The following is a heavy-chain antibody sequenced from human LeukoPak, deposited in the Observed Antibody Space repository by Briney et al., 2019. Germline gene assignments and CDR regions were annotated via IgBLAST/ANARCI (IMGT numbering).Heavy chain of an antibody. V-gene: IGHV4-39*01. CDR1: GGSISSSSYY. CDR2: IYYSGST. J-gene: IGHJ4*02. Sequence: SETLSLTCTVSGGSISSSSYYWGWIRQPPGKELEWIGSIYYSGSTYYNPSLKSRVTISVDTSKNQFSLKLSSVTAADTAVYYCARGLALYSGNSRGNFDYWGQGTLVTVSS. D-gene: IGHD1-26*01. CDR3: ARGLALYSGNSRGNFDY.